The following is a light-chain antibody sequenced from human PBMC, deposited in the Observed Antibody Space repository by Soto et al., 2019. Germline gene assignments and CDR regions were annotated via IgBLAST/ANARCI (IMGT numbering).Light chain of an antibody. J-gene: IGKJ1*01. CDR2: KAS. CDR3: QQYNSYRRT. V-gene: IGKV1-5*03. Sequence: DIQMTQSPSTLSASVGDRVTITCRASQSSSWLAWYQQKPGKAPKLLLYKASSLESGVPSRFSGSGSGTEFTLTISSLQPDDFAAYYCQQYNSYRRTFGQGTKVEIK. CDR1: QSSSW.